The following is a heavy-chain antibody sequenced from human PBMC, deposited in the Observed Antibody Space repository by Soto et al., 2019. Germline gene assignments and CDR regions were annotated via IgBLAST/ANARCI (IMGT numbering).Heavy chain of an antibody. J-gene: IGHJ6*02. V-gene: IGHV3-23*01. CDR2: ISGSGGST. CDR1: GFTFSSYA. Sequence: VGSLRLSCAASGFTFSSYAMSWVRQAPGKGLEWVSAISGSGGSTYYADSVKGRFTISRDNSKNTLYLQMNSLRAEDTAVYYCAKDTSDFWSGYYPIGTDYYYGMDVWGQGTTVTVSS. CDR3: AKDTSDFWSGYYPIGTDYYYGMDV. D-gene: IGHD3-3*01.